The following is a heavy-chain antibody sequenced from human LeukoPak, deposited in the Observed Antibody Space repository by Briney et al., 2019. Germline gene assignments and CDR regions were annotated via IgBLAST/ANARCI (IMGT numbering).Heavy chain of an antibody. J-gene: IGHJ4*02. CDR1: GFTFTNYG. CDR2: ISSNGGST. CDR3: VKALTYYYDSSGYYYSS. V-gene: IGHV3-64D*09. Sequence: TGGSLRLSCAASGFTFTNYGMHWVRQAPGKGLEYVSAISSNGGSTYYADSVKGRFTISRDNSKNTLYLQMSSLRAEDTAVYYCVKALTYYYDSSGYYYSSWGQGTLVTVSS. D-gene: IGHD3-22*01.